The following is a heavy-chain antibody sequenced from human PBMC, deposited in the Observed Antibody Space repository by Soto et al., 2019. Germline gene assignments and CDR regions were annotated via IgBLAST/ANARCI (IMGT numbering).Heavy chain of an antibody. J-gene: IGHJ5*02. Sequence: PGGSLRLSCAASGFTFSSYAMSWVRQAPGKGLEWVSAISGSGGSTYYADSVKGRFTISRDNSKNTLYLQMNSLRAEDTAVYYCAKDPHCSSTSCYHVAREDILTGPWGQGTLVTVSS. V-gene: IGHV3-23*01. CDR2: ISGSGGST. CDR3: AKDPHCSSTSCYHVAREDILTGP. CDR1: GFTFSSYA. D-gene: IGHD2-2*01.